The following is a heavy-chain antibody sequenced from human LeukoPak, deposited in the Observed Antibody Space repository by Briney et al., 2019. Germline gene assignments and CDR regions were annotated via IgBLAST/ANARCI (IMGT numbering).Heavy chain of an antibody. J-gene: IGHJ4*02. V-gene: IGHV4-59*01. CDR3: ARDMGLPTDN. Sequence: SETLSLTSTVAGGSISSYYWSWIRQPPGKGLEWIGYIYYSGSTNYSPSLKSRVTISVGTSKNQFSLKLSSVTAPDTAVYYCARDMGLPTDNWGQGNLVTVSP. CDR1: GGSISSYY. D-gene: IGHD3-10*01. CDR2: IYYSGST.